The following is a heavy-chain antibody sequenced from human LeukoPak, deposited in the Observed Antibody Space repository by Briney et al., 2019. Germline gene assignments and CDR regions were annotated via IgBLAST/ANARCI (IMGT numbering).Heavy chain of an antibody. V-gene: IGHV3-21*01. Sequence: GGSLRLSCAASGFTFSSYSMNWVRQAPGKGLEWVSSISSSSSYIYYADSVKGRFTISRDNAKNSLYLQMNSLRAEDTAVYYCARHMDKNKGYCSGSTCYDAFDIWGQGTTVTVSS. D-gene: IGHD2-2*01. J-gene: IGHJ3*02. CDR3: ARHMDKNKGYCSGSTCYDAFDI. CDR1: GFTFSSYS. CDR2: ISSSSSYI.